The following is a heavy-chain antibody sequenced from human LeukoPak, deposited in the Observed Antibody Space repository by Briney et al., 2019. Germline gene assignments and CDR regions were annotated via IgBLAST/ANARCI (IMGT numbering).Heavy chain of an antibody. J-gene: IGHJ6*03. CDR3: ARRWRMELIQPSRYYYYMDV. CDR2: ISYDGGNK. V-gene: IGHV3-30-3*01. D-gene: IGHD2-8*02. Sequence: GGSLRLSCAASGFTFSSYAMHWVRQAPGKGLEWVAVISYDGGNKYYADSVKGRFTISRDNAKNSLYLQMNSLRAEDTAVYYCARRWRMELIQPSRYYYYMDVWGKGTTVTVSS. CDR1: GFTFSSYA.